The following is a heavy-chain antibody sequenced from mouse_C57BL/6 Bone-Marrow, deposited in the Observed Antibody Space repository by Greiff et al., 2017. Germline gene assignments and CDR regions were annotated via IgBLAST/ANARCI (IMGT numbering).Heavy chain of an antibody. CDR3: ANDGYYVWYFDV. Sequence: EVQLQESGPGLVKPSQSLSLTCSVTGYSITSGYYWNWIRQFPGNKLEWMGYISYDGSNNYNPSLKNRISITRDTSKNQFFLKLNSVTTEDTATYYCANDGYYVWYFDVWGTGTTVTVSS. D-gene: IGHD2-3*01. CDR1: GYSITSGYY. CDR2: ISYDGSN. J-gene: IGHJ1*03. V-gene: IGHV3-6*01.